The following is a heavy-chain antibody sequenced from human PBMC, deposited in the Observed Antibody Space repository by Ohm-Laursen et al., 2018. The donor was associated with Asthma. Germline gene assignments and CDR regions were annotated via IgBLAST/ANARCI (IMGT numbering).Heavy chain of an antibody. J-gene: IGHJ5*02. D-gene: IGHD2-21*01. Sequence: SLRLSCAASGFTFSDYYMSWIRQAPGKGLEWVSYISGSSSYTNYADSVKGRFTISRDNAKNSLYLQMNSLRAEDTDVYYCARDPYCGGDCYWFDPWGQGTLVTVSS. V-gene: IGHV3-11*06. CDR2: ISGSSSYT. CDR3: ARDPYCGGDCYWFDP. CDR1: GFTFSDYY.